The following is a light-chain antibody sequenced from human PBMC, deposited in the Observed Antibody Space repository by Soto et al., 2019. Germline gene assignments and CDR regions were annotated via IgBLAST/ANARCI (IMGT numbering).Light chain of an antibody. CDR1: QTISSY. CDR2: AAS. J-gene: IGKJ1*01. CDR3: LQHNSSPPT. V-gene: IGKV1-17*01. Sequence: DIQMTQSPSSLSASVGDRVTITCRPSQTISSYLNWYQQKPGKAPKRLIYAASSLQGGVPSRFSGSGSGTEFTLTISSLQPEDFATYYCLQHNSSPPTFGQGTKVDIK.